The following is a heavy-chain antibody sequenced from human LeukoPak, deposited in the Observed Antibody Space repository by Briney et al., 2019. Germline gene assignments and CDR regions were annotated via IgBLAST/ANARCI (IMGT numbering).Heavy chain of an antibody. CDR2: IYYSGST. D-gene: IGHD2-2*01. CDR1: SGSISSYY. Sequence: PSETLSLTCTVSSGSISSYYWSWIRQPPGKGLEWIGYIYYSGSTNYNPSLESRVTISVDTSKNQFSLKLSSVTAADTAVYYCARDTHNCSSTSCSNYFDYWGQGTLVTVSS. CDR3: ARDTHNCSSTSCSNYFDY. V-gene: IGHV4-59*01. J-gene: IGHJ4*02.